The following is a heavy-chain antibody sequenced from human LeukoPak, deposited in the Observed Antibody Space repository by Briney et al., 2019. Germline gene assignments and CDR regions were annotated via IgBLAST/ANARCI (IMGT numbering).Heavy chain of an antibody. V-gene: IGHV4-34*01. CDR2: INHSGST. Sequence: SETLSLTCAVYGWSFSGYYWRWIRQPPGKGLEWIGEINHSGSTNYNPSLKSRVTMSVDTSKSQFSLKLSSVTAADTAVYYCARQVRGDGDYLPYWYFDLWGRGTLVTVSS. CDR1: GWSFSGYY. D-gene: IGHD4-17*01. CDR3: ARQVRGDGDYLPYWYFDL. J-gene: IGHJ2*01.